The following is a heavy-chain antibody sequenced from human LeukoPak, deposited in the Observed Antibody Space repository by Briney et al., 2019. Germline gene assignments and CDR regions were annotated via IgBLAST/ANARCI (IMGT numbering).Heavy chain of an antibody. D-gene: IGHD3-22*01. CDR1: GGTFSSYT. CDR2: ISPILGIA. Sequence: SVKVSCKASGGTFSSYTISWVRQAPGQGLEWMGRISPILGIANYAQKFQGRVTITADKFTSTAYMELSSLRSEDTAVYYCARERKTYYYDSSGYPLGFDPWGQGTMVTISS. V-gene: IGHV1-69*04. J-gene: IGHJ5*02. CDR3: ARERKTYYYDSSGYPLGFDP.